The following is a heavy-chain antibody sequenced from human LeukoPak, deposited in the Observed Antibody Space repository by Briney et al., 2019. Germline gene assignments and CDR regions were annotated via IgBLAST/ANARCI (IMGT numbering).Heavy chain of an antibody. Sequence: SETLSLTCTVYGGSFSGYYWSWIRQPPGKGLEWIGEINHSGSTNYNPSLKSRVTISVDTSKNQFSLKLNSVTAADTAVYYCARQTGSGLFILPGGQGTLVTVSS. J-gene: IGHJ4*02. V-gene: IGHV4-34*01. CDR2: INHSGST. D-gene: IGHD3/OR15-3a*01. CDR1: GGSFSGYY. CDR3: ARQTGSGLFILP.